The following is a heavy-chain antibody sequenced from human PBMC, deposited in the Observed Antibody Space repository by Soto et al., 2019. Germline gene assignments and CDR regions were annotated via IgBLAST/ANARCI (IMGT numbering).Heavy chain of an antibody. V-gene: IGHV3-9*01. D-gene: IGHD3-10*01. Sequence: EVQLVESGGGLVQPGRSLRLSCAASGFTFDDYVMHWVRQAPGKGLEWVSGISWNSGSIGYADSVKGRFTISRDNAKNSLYLQMNSLRAEDTALYYCAKDLPGEGFDYWGQGTLVTVSS. CDR3: AKDLPGEGFDY. CDR2: ISWNSGSI. CDR1: GFTFDDYV. J-gene: IGHJ4*02.